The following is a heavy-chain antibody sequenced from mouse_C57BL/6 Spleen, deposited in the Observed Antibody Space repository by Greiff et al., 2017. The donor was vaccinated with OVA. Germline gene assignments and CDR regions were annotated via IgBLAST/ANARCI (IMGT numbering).Heavy chain of an antibody. Sequence: QVQLQQPGAELVKPGASVKLSCKASGYTFTSYWMQWVKQRPGQGLEWIGEIDPSDSYTNYNQKFKGKATLTVDTSSSTAYMQLSSLTSEDSAVYYCARHGSYLPNYCDYWGQGTTLTVSS. J-gene: IGHJ2*01. CDR2: IDPSDSYT. D-gene: IGHD2-3*01. V-gene: IGHV1-50*01. CDR3: ARHGSYLPNYCDY. CDR1: GYTFTSYW.